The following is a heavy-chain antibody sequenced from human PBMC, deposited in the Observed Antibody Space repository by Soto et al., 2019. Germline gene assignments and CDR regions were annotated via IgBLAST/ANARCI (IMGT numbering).Heavy chain of an antibody. CDR1: GFTFSTYG. V-gene: IGHV3-30*18. J-gene: IGHJ5*01. CDR2: ISYDGSNK. Sequence: QVQLVESGGGVVQPGKSLRLSCGASGFTFSTYGMHWVRQAPGKGLEWVAVISYDGSNKYYADSVKGRFTISRDNSKNTLYLQMNSLRTEDTAMYYCAKDRLGSGWYFVYGDWFDSGGQGTLVTVSS. CDR3: AKDRLGSGWYFVYGDWFDS. D-gene: IGHD6-19*01.